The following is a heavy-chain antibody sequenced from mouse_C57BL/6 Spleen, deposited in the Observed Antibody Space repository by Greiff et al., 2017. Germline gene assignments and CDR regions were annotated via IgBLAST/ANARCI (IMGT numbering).Heavy chain of an antibody. Sequence: VQLQQSGAELVRPGASVKLSCTASGFNITDYYMHWVKQRPEQGLEWIGRIDPEDGDTEYAPKFQGKATMTADTSSNTAYLQLSSLTSEDTAVYYCTTWDTTVVATPDYWGQGTTLTVSS. CDR1: GFNITDYY. D-gene: IGHD1-1*01. CDR2: IDPEDGDT. V-gene: IGHV14-1*01. CDR3: TTWDTTVVATPDY. J-gene: IGHJ2*01.